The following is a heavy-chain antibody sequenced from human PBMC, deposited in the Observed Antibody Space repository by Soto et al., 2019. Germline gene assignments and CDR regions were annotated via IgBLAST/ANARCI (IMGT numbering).Heavy chain of an antibody. CDR3: ASPDGGPPDHDY. CDR2: IYYSGST. J-gene: IGHJ4*02. Sequence: QLQLQESGPGLVKPSETLSLTCTVSGGSISSSSYYWGWIRQPPGKGLEWIGSIYYSGSTYYNPSLKSRVTISVDTSKNQFSLKLSSVTAADTAVYYCASPDGGPPDHDYWGQGTLVTVSS. CDR1: GGSISSSSYY. V-gene: IGHV4-39*01.